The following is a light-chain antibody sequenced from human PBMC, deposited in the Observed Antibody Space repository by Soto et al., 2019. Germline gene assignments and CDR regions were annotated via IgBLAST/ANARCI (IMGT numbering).Light chain of an antibody. J-gene: IGKJ5*01. Sequence: IQLSQSPSALSASVGDRVTITCQASRGISSYLAWYQQKPGKPPKLLVYSASTLQSGVPSRFSGSGSGPDFTLTISSLQPEDSATYFCQQLNSYPQTFGQRTRPEIK. CDR3: QQLNSYPQT. CDR2: SAS. CDR1: RGISSY. V-gene: IGKV1-9*01.